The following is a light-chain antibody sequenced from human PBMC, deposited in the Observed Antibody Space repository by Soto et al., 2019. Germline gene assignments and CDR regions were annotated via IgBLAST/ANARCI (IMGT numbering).Light chain of an antibody. CDR3: QQYDTLPPV. V-gene: IGKV1-33*01. J-gene: IGKJ4*01. Sequence: DIQMTQSPSSLSASVGDRVTITCQASQDISNYLNWYQQKPEKAPKLLIYDASNLETGVPSRFSGSGSGTDFTFTISSQQPEDIATYYCQQYDTLPPVFGGGTKVEIQ. CDR2: DAS. CDR1: QDISNY.